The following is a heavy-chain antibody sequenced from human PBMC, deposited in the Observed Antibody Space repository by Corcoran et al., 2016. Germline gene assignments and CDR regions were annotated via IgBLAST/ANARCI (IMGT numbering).Heavy chain of an antibody. V-gene: IGHV4-4*07. J-gene: IGHJ2*01. CDR1: GGSISSYY. CDR3: ARLTYYDVWSGYYRYWYFDL. D-gene: IGHD3-3*01. CDR2: IYTSGST. Sequence: QVQLQESGPGLVKPSETLSLTCTVSGGSISSYYWSWIRQPAGKGLEWIGRIYTSGSTNYNPSRKSRVTMSVDTSKNQFSLKLSSVTAADTAVYYCARLTYYDVWSGYYRYWYFDLWGRGTLVTVSS.